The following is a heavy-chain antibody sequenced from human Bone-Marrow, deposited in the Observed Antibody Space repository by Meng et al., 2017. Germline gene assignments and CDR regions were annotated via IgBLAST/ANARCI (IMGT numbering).Heavy chain of an antibody. Sequence: GESLKISCAASGFTFSDYYMSWIRQAPGKGLEWVSYISSSGSTIYYADSVKGRFTISRDNTKNSLYLQMNSLRTEDTAVYYYARDWPYYSGGSCYSRKGLDYFDYWGPRTLVTVSS. CDR1: GFTFSDYY. J-gene: IGHJ4*02. D-gene: IGHD2-15*01. CDR3: ARDWPYYSGGSCYSRKGLDYFDY. CDR2: ISSSGSTI. V-gene: IGHV3-11*01.